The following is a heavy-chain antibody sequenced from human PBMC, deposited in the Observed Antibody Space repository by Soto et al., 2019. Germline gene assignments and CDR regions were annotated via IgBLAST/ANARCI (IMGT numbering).Heavy chain of an antibody. CDR3: SRDVVVGAKALNY. CDR2: IKEDGSEK. D-gene: IGHD2-15*01. V-gene: IGHV3-7*01. Sequence: QPGGSLRLSCAASGFTFSNYWMTWVRQAPGKGLEWVANIKEDGSEKHYVDSVKGRFTISRDNAKNSLYLQMNSLRVEDTAVYFCSRDVVVGAKALNYWGQGALVTV. J-gene: IGHJ4*02. CDR1: GFTFSNYW.